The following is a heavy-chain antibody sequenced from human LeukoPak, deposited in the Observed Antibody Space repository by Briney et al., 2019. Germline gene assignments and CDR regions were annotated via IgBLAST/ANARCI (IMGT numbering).Heavy chain of an antibody. J-gene: IGHJ4*02. Sequence: PGGSLRLSCAASGFPFDDFGMSWVRQAPGKGLEWASSISSSSSYIYYADSVKGRFTISRDNAKNSLYLQMNSLRAEDTAVYYCAGFPPSSSWRNYWGQGTLVTVSS. V-gene: IGHV3-21*01. D-gene: IGHD6-13*01. CDR1: GFPFDDFG. CDR2: ISSSSSYI. CDR3: AGFPPSSSWRNY.